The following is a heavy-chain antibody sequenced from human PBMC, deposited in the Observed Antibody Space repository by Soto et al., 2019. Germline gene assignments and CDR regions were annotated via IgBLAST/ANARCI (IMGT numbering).Heavy chain of an antibody. CDR2: IYYSGST. J-gene: IGHJ4*02. Sequence: LSLTCAVSGGSISSGGYSWSWIRQPPGKGLEWIGYIYYSGSTYYNPSLKSRVTISVDTSKNQFSLKLSSVTAADTAVYYCARGSSYFDYWGQGTLVTVSS. CDR1: GGSISSGGYS. V-gene: IGHV4-30-2*05. CDR3: ARGSSYFDY.